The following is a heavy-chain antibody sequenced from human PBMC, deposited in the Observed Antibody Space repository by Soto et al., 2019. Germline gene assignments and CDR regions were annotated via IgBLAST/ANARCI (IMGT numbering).Heavy chain of an antibody. CDR2: VSIGGST. CDR3: AKRRGAGGHFDY. J-gene: IGHJ4*02. D-gene: IGHD2-15*01. Sequence: ALILNFADYGFTFRRYANRWVRQGPGKGLEWVAVVSIGGSTHYADSVRGRFTISRDNSKNTLSLQMNSLTAEDTAVYFCAKRRGAGGHFDYWGQGVLVTVYS. V-gene: IGHV3-23*01. CDR1: GFTFRRYA.